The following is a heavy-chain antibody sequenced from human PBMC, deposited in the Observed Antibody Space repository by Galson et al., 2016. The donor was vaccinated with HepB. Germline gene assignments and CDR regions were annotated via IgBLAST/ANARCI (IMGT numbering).Heavy chain of an antibody. Sequence: SVKVSCKASGGPFSSYAFSWVRQAPGQGLEWMGGIIPIFGTANYAQKFQGRVTITADKSTKTVYMQLGSLRSEDTAVYYCTRDPGAGRGSESYWDWGQGTLVTVSS. V-gene: IGHV1-69*06. D-gene: IGHD3-10*01. CDR3: TRDPGAGRGSESYWD. CDR2: IIPIFGTA. CDR1: GGPFSSYA. J-gene: IGHJ4*01.